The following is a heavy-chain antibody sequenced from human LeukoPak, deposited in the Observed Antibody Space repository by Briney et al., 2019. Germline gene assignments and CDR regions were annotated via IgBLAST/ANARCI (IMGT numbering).Heavy chain of an antibody. J-gene: IGHJ4*02. V-gene: IGHV1-18*04. CDR1: GYTLTDYY. CDR3: ARVGLLVAFLDY. Sequence: ASVKVSCKASGYTLTDYYIHWVRQAPGQGLEWMGWISAYNGNTNYAQKLQGRVTMTTDTSTSTAYMELRSLRSDDTAVYYCARVGLLVAFLDYWGQGTLVTVSS. D-gene: IGHD2-8*02. CDR2: ISAYNGNT.